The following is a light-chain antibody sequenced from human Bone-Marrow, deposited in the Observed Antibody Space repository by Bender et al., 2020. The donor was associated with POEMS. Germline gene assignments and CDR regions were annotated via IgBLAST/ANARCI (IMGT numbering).Light chain of an antibody. V-gene: IGLV3-1*01. CDR3: QLWDTSTDHPV. CDR1: QLGNKH. J-gene: IGLJ3*02. CDR2: QDS. Sequence: SYDLTQPPSVSVSPGQTATITCSGDQLGNKHVCWYHQKAGQSPVLVIYQDSRRPSGIPERFSGSNSGNTATLSISRVEAGDEADYYCQLWDTSTDHPVFGGGTKLTVL.